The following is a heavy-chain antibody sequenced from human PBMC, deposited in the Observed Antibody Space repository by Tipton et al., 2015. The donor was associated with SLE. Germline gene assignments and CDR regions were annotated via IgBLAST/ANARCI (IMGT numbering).Heavy chain of an antibody. CDR3: ANQNWNYYF. Sequence: TLSLTCDVNGGSFSGYYWSWIRQPPGKGLEWIGEINHSGSTNYNPSLKSRVTISVDTSKNQFSLKLSSVTAADTAVYYCANQNWNYYFWGQGNLVTVSS. CDR1: GGSFSGYY. J-gene: IGHJ4*02. CDR2: INHSGST. V-gene: IGHV4-34*01. D-gene: IGHD1-7*01.